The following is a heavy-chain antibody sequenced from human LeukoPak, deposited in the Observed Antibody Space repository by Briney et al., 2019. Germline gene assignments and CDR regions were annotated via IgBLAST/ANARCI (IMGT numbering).Heavy chain of an antibody. CDR2: ISGSGGST. J-gene: IGHJ4*02. Sequence: GGSLRLSCAASGFTFSSYAMSWVRQAPGKGLEWVSAISGSGGSTYYADSAKGRFTISRDNSKNTLYLQMNSLRAEDTAVYYCAKDSPRVGATEGGYYFDYWGQGTLVTVSS. CDR3: AKDSPRVGATEGGYYFDY. V-gene: IGHV3-23*01. CDR1: GFTFSSYA. D-gene: IGHD1-26*01.